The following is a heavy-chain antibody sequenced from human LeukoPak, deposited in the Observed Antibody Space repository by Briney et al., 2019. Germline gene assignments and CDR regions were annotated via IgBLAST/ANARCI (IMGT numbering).Heavy chain of an antibody. CDR3: AISSGGGYDSVLFDY. Sequence: ASVKVSCKASGGTFSSYAISWVRQAPGQGLEWMGGIIPIFGTANYAQKFQGRVTITADESTSTAYMELSSLRSEDTAVYYCAISSGGGYDSVLFDYWGQGTLVTVSS. CDR1: GGTFSSYA. V-gene: IGHV1-69*01. D-gene: IGHD5-12*01. CDR2: IIPIFGTA. J-gene: IGHJ4*02.